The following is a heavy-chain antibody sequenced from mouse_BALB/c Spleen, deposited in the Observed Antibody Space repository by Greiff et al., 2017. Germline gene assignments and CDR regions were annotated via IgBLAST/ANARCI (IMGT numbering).Heavy chain of an antibody. Sequence: EVKVVESGGGLVQPGGSLRLSCATSGFTFTDYYMSWVRQPPGKALEWLGFIRNKANGYTTEYSASVKGRFTISRDNSQSILYLQMNTLRAEDSATYYCARDRYDGYWYFDVWGAGTTVTVSS. CDR1: GFTFTDYY. D-gene: IGHD2-3*01. V-gene: IGHV7-3*02. J-gene: IGHJ1*01. CDR3: ARDRYDGYWYFDV. CDR2: IRNKANGYTT.